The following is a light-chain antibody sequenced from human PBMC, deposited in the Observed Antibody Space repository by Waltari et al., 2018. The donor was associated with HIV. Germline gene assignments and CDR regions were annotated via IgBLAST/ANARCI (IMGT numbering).Light chain of an antibody. CDR1: ALPNQY. J-gene: IGLJ3*02. V-gene: IGLV3-25*03. CDR3: QSADSSGTYPDWV. CDR2: KDS. Sequence: SYDLTQPPSVSVSPGQPARTTCSGDALPNQYAYWYQQKPGQAPVLVIYKDSERPSGIPERFSGSSSGTTVTLTISGVQAEDEADYYCQSADSSGTYPDWVFGGGTKLTVL.